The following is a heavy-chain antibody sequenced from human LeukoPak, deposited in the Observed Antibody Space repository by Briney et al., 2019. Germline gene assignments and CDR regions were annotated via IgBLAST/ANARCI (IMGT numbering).Heavy chain of an antibody. V-gene: IGHV4-34*01. J-gene: IGHJ4*02. CDR2: INHSGST. CDR1: GGSFSGYY. Sequence: SETLSLTCAVYGGSFSGYYWSWIRQPPGKGLEWIGEINHSGSTNYNPSLKSRVTISVDTSKNQFSLKLSSVTAADTAVYYRARVEGSSGYYPGGADYWGQGTLVTVSS. CDR3: ARVEGSSGYYPGGADY. D-gene: IGHD3-22*01.